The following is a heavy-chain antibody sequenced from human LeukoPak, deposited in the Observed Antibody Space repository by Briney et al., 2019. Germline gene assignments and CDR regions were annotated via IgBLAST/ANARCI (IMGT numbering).Heavy chain of an antibody. D-gene: IGHD2-15*01. Sequence: GESLKISCKASGYSFTTYWIAWVRQMPGKGLEWMGMIYPGDSDTRYSPSFQGQITISVDKSISIAYLQWSSLRASDTAMYYCARRIGVALDYWGQGTLVTVSS. J-gene: IGHJ4*02. V-gene: IGHV5-51*01. CDR2: IYPGDSDT. CDR3: ARRIGVALDY. CDR1: GYSFTTYW.